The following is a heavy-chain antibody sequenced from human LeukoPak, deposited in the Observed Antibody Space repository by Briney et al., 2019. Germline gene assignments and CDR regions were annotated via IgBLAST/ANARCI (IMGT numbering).Heavy chain of an antibody. J-gene: IGHJ4*02. CDR1: GGSIGTYY. D-gene: IGHD3-3*01. Sequence: SETLSLTCTVSGGSIGTYYWSWFRQPPGKGLEWIGYVYYSGNTEYNPSLKSRVTISVDTSKNQFSLKLSSVTAADTAVYYCASRSSIWSGYQDTLYYFDSWGQGTLVTVSS. V-gene: IGHV4-59*01. CDR3: ASRSSIWSGYQDTLYYFDS. CDR2: VYYSGNT.